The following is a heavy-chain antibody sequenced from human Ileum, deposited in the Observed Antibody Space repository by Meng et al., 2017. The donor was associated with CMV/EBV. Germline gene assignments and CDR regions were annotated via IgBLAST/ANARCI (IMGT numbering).Heavy chain of an antibody. Sequence: GGSLRLSCAASGFTFNKYWMHWVRQVPGKGLVWVSDINNDGSITNYADSVEGRFTISRDNAKDTLYLQMNSLRAEDTALYYCARDVLGSCKGTSCYRLSPWGQGVLVNVAS. CDR3: ARDVLGSCKGTSCYRLSP. D-gene: IGHD2-2*03. V-gene: IGHV3-74*01. CDR1: GFTFNKYW. J-gene: IGHJ5*02. CDR2: INNDGSIT.